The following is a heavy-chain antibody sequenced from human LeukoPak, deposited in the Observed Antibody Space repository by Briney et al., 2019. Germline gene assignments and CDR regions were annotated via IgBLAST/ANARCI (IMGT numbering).Heavy chain of an antibody. Sequence: ASVKVSCKASGYTFTSYDINWVRQAPGQGLEWMGWINPNSGGTNYAQKFQGRVTMTRDTSISTAYMELSRLRSDDTAVYYCARDRGYGYYYYMDVWGKGTTVTISS. CDR2: INPNSGGT. CDR1: GYTFTSYD. J-gene: IGHJ6*03. V-gene: IGHV1-2*02. D-gene: IGHD2-15*01. CDR3: ARDRGYGYYYYMDV.